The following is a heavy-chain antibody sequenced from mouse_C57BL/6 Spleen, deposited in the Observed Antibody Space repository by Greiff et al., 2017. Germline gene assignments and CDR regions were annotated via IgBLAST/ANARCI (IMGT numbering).Heavy chain of an antibody. V-gene: IGHV1-69*01. CDR2: IDPSGSYT. J-gene: IGHJ3*01. Sequence: VQLQQPGAELVKPGASLKLSCTASGYTFTSYWMPWVKQTPGQGLEWIGEIDPSGSYTNYNQKFTGKSTLTVDKSSSTAYMQLSRLTSEDSAVXYCAREGNGFAYWGQGTLVTVSA. CDR1: GYTFTSYW. CDR3: AREGNGFAY.